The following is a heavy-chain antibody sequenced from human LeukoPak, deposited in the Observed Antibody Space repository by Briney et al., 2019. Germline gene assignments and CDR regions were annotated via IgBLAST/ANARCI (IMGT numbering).Heavy chain of an antibody. CDR1: GFTFSSSA. V-gene: IGHV3-23*01. CDR3: ARSQDIVVVVAAYFDY. J-gene: IGHJ4*02. CDR2: ISGSGGST. D-gene: IGHD2-15*01. Sequence: GGSLRLSCAASGFTFSSSAMSWVRQAPGKGLEWVSAISGSGGSTYYADSVKGRFTISRDNSKNTLYLQMNSLRAEDTAVYYCARSQDIVVVVAAYFDYWGQGTLVTVSS.